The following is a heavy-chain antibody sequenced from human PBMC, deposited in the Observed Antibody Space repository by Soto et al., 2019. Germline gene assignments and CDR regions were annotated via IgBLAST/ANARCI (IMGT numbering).Heavy chain of an antibody. Sequence: PGESLKISCKGSGYSFTTYYISWVRQMPGKGLEWMGRIDPSDSYTNYSPSFQGHVTISADKSISTAYLQWSSLKASDTAMYYCARQGSGGDYDLLRALWRSYYYYGMDVWGQGTTVTVSS. V-gene: IGHV5-10-1*01. J-gene: IGHJ6*02. CDR2: IDPSDSYT. D-gene: IGHD4-17*01. CDR3: ARQGSGGDYDLLRALWRSYYYYGMDV. CDR1: GYSFTTYY.